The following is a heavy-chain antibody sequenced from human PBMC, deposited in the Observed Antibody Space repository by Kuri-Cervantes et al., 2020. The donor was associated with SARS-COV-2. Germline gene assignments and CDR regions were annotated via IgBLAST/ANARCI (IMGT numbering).Heavy chain of an antibody. V-gene: IGHV3-30*01. D-gene: IGHD6-19*01. Sequence: GGSLRLSCAASEFTFSSYTMHWVRQAPGKGLEWVAVISYDGSNKYYADSVKGRFTISRDNSKNTLYLQMNSLRAEDTAVYSCAKAYSSGWYQGYGNIDYWGQGTLVTVSS. J-gene: IGHJ4*02. CDR2: ISYDGSNK. CDR1: EFTFSSYT. CDR3: AKAYSSGWYQGYGNIDY.